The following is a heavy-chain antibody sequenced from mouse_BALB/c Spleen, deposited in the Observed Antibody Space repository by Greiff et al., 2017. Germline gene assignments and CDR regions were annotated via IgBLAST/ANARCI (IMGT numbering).Heavy chain of an antibody. CDR1: GYSFTGYF. J-gene: IGHJ3*01. V-gene: IGHV1-20*02. D-gene: IGHD2-10*01. CDR2: INPYNGDT. Sequence: VQLKQSGPELVKPGASVKISCKASGYSFTGYFMNWVMQSHGKSLEWIGRINPYNGDTFYNQKFKGKATLTVDKSSSTAHMELRSLASEDSAVYYCATYYGNYAWFAYWGQGTLVTVSA. CDR3: ATYYGNYAWFAY.